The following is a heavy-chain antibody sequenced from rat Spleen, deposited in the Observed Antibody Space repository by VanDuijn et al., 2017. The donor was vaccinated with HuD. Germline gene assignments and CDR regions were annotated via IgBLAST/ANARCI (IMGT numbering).Heavy chain of an antibody. CDR3: ARLPGYNSYFDY. Sequence: QVQLKESGPGLMQPSETLSLTCSVSGFSLTTNGVGWVRQLLGKGLVWMGTIWAAGITNYNSAVQSRLIISRDTSKSQVLLKMNSLQTEDTAMYFCARLPGYNSYFDYWGQGVMVTVSS. CDR1: GFSLTTNG. J-gene: IGHJ2*01. D-gene: IGHD1-4*01. V-gene: IGHV2-72*01. CDR2: IWAAGIT.